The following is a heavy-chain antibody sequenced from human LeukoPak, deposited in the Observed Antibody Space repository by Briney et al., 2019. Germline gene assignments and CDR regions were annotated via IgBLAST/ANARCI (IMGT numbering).Heavy chain of an antibody. CDR3: ARRYYYDSSGYPPYYFDY. V-gene: IGHV3-21*01. CDR1: GFTFTNAW. Sequence: KPGGSLRLSCAASGFTFTNAWMNWVRQAPGKGLEWVSSISSSSSYIYYADSVKGRFTISRDNAKNSLYLQMNSLRAEDTAVYYCARRYYYDSSGYPPYYFDYWGQGTLVTVSS. J-gene: IGHJ4*02. CDR2: ISSSSSYI. D-gene: IGHD3-22*01.